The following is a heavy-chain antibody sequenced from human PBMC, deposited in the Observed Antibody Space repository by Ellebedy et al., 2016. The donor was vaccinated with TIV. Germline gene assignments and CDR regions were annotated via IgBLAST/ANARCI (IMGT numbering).Heavy chain of an antibody. D-gene: IGHD3-22*01. J-gene: IGHJ3*02. CDR3: ARDNSSGYSYAFDI. V-gene: IGHV4-31*03. CDR2: IYYSGST. CDR1: GGSISSGGYY. Sequence: LRLSCTVSGGSISSGGYYWSWIRQHPGKGLEWIGYIYYSGSTYYNPSLKSRVTISVDTSKNPFSLKLSSVTAADTAVYYCARDNSSGYSYAFDIWGQGTMVTVSS.